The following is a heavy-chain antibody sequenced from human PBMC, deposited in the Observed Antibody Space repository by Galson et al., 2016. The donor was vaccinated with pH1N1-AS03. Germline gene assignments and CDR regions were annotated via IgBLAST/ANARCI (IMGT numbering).Heavy chain of an antibody. CDR3: ARLPHNDNPGFDY. Sequence: LSLTCTVSGVSVSSYHWSWIRQSAGKGLEWIGHMYDSGFTSYNPSLRSRVTMSVDRSKNQLSLRVTSVTAADTAIYYCARLPHNDNPGFDYWGQGTLVTFSS. D-gene: IGHD1-14*01. V-gene: IGHV4-4*07. CDR2: MYDSGFT. J-gene: IGHJ4*02. CDR1: GVSVSSYH.